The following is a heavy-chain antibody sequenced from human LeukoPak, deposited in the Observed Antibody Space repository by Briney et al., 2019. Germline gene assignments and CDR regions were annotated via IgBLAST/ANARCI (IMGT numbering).Heavy chain of an antibody. J-gene: IGHJ3*02. Sequence: GGSLRLSCAASGFTFSSYGMSWVRQAPGKGLEWVSAISGGGTTYYADSVKGRFTISRDNSKNTLYLQMNSLRAEDTAVYYCAKEIREIVVVVAATLDAFDIWGQGTMVTVSS. CDR1: GFTFSSYG. V-gene: IGHV3-23*01. D-gene: IGHD2-15*01. CDR2: ISGGGTT. CDR3: AKEIREIVVVVAATLDAFDI.